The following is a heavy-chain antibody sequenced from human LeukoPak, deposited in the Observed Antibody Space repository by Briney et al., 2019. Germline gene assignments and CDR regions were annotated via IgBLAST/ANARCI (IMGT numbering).Heavy chain of an antibody. Sequence: GGSLRLSCAASGFTFSSYAMHWVRQAPGKGLEWVAVISYDGSNKYYADSVKGRFTISRDNSKNTLYLQMNSLRAEDTAVYYCARDYDFWSGPKSVAFDIWGQGIMVTVSS. CDR3: ARDYDFWSGPKSVAFDI. J-gene: IGHJ3*02. D-gene: IGHD3-3*01. CDR2: ISYDGSNK. V-gene: IGHV3-30-3*01. CDR1: GFTFSSYA.